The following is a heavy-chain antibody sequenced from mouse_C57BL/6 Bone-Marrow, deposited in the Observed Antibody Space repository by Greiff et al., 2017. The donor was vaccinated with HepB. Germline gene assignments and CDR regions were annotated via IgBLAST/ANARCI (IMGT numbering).Heavy chain of an antibody. CDR2: ISSGGDYI. D-gene: IGHD1-1*01. V-gene: IGHV5-9-1*02. J-gene: IGHJ1*03. CDR3: TRGYYGSSPWYFDV. Sequence: EVMLVESGEGLVKPGGSLKLSCAASGFTFSSYAMSWVRQTPEKRLEWVAYISSGGDYIYYADTVKGRFTISRDNARNTLYLQMSSLKSEDTAMYYCTRGYYGSSPWYFDVWGTGTTVTVSS. CDR1: GFTFSSYA.